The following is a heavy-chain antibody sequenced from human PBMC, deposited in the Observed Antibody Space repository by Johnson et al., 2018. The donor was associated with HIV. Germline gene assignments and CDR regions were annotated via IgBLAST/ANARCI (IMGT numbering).Heavy chain of an antibody. CDR3: ARGVRGVIID. J-gene: IGHJ3*01. Sequence: VQLVESGGGLVQPGRSLRLSCTASGLTFSDYDMSWIRQAPGKGLEWVSYISSSGSTYYADSVKGRFTISRDSSKNTVYLQMNNLRAEDTAVYNCARGVRGVIIDWGQGTMVAVSS. CDR2: ISSSGST. D-gene: IGHD3-10*01. V-gene: IGHV3-66*01. CDR1: GLTFSDYD.